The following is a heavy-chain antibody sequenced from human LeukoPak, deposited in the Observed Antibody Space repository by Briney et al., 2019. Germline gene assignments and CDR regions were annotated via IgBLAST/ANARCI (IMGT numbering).Heavy chain of an antibody. J-gene: IGHJ4*02. CDR3: ARSRSIYDSSGYYFFNY. D-gene: IGHD3-22*01. CDR2: IIPIFGTA. V-gene: IGHV1-69*13. Sequence: ASVKVSCKASGGTFSSYAISWVRQAPGQGLEWMGGIIPIFGTANYAQKFQGRVTITADESTSTAYMELSSLRSEDTAVYYCARSRSIYDSSGYYFFNYWGQGTLVAVSS. CDR1: GGTFSSYA.